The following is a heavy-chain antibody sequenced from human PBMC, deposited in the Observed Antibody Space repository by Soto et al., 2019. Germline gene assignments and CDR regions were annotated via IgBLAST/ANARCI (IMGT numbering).Heavy chain of an antibody. Sequence: QVQLVQSGAEVKKPGASVKVSCKASGYTFTSYAMHWVRQAPGQRLEWMGWINAGNGNTKYSQKFQGRVTITRDTSASTAYMELSGLRSEDTAVYYCARDLVWEYQLQIDYWGQGTLVTVSS. V-gene: IGHV1-3*01. CDR2: INAGNGNT. CDR1: GYTFTSYA. CDR3: ARDLVWEYQLQIDY. J-gene: IGHJ4*02. D-gene: IGHD2-2*01.